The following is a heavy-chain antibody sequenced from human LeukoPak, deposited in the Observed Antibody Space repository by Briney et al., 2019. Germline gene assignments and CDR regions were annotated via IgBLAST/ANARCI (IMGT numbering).Heavy chain of an antibody. V-gene: IGHV4-4*07. Sequence: PSETLSLTCTVSGGSISSYYWSWIRQPAGKGLEWIGRIYTSGSTNYNPSLKSRVTMSVDTSKNQFSLKLSSVTAADTAVYYCARGSLKYSSSWYGVDYWGQGTLSPSPQ. CDR3: ARGSLKYSSSWYGVDY. CDR1: GGSISSYY. J-gene: IGHJ4*02. D-gene: IGHD6-13*01. CDR2: IYTSGST.